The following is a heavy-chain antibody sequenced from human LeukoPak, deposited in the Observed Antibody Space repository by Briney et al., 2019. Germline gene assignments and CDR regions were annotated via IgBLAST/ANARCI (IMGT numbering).Heavy chain of an antibody. CDR1: GFTFSTYG. V-gene: IGHV3-23*01. CDR2: ISGSGGFT. J-gene: IGHJ3*02. Sequence: GGSLRLSCPASGFTFSTYGMSWVRQAPGKVLEWVSAISGSGGFTYYADSVKGRFTISRDNAKNSLYLQMNSLRAEDTAVHYCARLSSSRVFDIWGQGTMVTVSS. CDR3: ARLSSSRVFDI. D-gene: IGHD6-13*01.